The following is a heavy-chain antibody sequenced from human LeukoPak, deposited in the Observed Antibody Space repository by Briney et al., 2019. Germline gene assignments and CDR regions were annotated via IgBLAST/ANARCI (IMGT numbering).Heavy chain of an antibody. CDR1: GFTFSSYG. Sequence: QPGGTLRLSCAASGFTFSSYGMSWVRQAPGKGLEWVSAISGSGGSTYYADSVKGRFTISRDNSKNTLYLQMNSLRAEDTAVYYCAKDLYYYGGANVGWVDYWGQGTLVTVSS. V-gene: IGHV3-23*01. CDR3: AKDLYYYGGANVGWVDY. CDR2: ISGSGGST. J-gene: IGHJ4*02. D-gene: IGHD3-10*01.